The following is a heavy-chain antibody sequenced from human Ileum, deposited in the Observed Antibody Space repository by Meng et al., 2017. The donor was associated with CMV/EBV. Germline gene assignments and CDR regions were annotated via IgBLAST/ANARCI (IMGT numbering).Heavy chain of an antibody. CDR3: AKDLSGIWYFDL. Sequence: GGSLRLSCAASGFTFSTYAMSWVRQAPGKGLEWVSSVSGSGGTTHYADSVKGRFTISRDNSKNTVYLQMNSLRAEDTAVYYCAKDLSGIWYFDLWGRGTLVTVSS. CDR1: GFTFSTYA. CDR2: VSGSGGTT. D-gene: IGHD1-26*01. V-gene: IGHV3-23*01. J-gene: IGHJ2*01.